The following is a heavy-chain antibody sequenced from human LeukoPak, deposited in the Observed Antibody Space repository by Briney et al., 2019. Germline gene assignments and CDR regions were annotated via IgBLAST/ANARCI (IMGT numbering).Heavy chain of an antibody. V-gene: IGHV3-48*02. CDR1: GFTFSSYS. CDR2: ISSSSSTI. CDR3: VRVAADFWSGYYGMDV. J-gene: IGHJ6*02. Sequence: PGGSLRLSCAASGFTFSSYSMNWVRQAPGKGLEWVSYISSSSSTIYYADSVKGRFTISRDNAKNSLYLQMNSLRDEDTAVYYCVRVAADFWSGYYGMDVWGQGTTVTVSS. D-gene: IGHD3-3*01.